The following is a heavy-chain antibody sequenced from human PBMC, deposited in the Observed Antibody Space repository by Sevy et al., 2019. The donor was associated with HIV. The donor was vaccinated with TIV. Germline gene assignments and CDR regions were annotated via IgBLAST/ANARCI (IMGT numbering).Heavy chain of an antibody. Sequence: GGSLRLSCAASGFIFSDYSMNWVRQAPGKGLEWVSYISSSGTTIYYADSVKGRFTISRDNAKNSLHLQMNSLRAEDTAVYYCARVSFRFTMLVIAQKDSDVWGQGTMVTVSS. CDR2: ISSSGTTI. J-gene: IGHJ3*01. CDR1: GFIFSDYS. V-gene: IGHV3-48*01. D-gene: IGHD3-22*01. CDR3: ARVSFRFTMLVIAQKDSDV.